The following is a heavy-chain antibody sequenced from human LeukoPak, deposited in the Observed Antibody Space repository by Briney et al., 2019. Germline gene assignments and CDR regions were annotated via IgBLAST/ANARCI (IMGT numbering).Heavy chain of an antibody. CDR2: IYYSGST. V-gene: IGHV4-39*01. CDR1: GGSISSSSYY. J-gene: IGHJ5*02. Sequence: SETLSLTCTVSGGSISSSSYYWGWIRQPPGKGLEWIGSIYYSGSTYYNPSLKSRVTISVDTSKNQFSLKLSSVTAADTAVYYCATTRSPAGSGSRRSWFDPRGQGTLVTVSS. CDR3: ATTRSPAGSGSRRSWFDP. D-gene: IGHD5-12*01.